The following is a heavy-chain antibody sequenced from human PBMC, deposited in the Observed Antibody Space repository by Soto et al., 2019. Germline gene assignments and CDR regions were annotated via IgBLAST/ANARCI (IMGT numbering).Heavy chain of an antibody. CDR2: IIPIFGTA. CDR1: GGTFSSYA. D-gene: IGHD3-3*01. CDR3: AGDKALDLGRSANAFDI. V-gene: IGHV1-69*01. J-gene: IGHJ3*02. Sequence: QVQLVQSGAEVKKPGSSVKVSCKASGGTFSSYAISWVRQAPGQGLEWMGGIIPIFGTANYAQKFQGRVTIAADECTSTAYMELRSLRSEETAVYYCAGDKALDLGRSANAFDIWGEGTMVTVSS.